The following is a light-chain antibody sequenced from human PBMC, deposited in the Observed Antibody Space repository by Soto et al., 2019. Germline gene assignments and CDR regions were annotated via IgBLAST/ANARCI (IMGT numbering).Light chain of an antibody. CDR1: QSIRKY. J-gene: IGKJ1*01. CDR3: QQSGDTPPWT. Sequence: DIQITQSPSSLSSGFLDIVIITCRASQSIRKYLNWYQHKPGKVPTLLIYAASSLQSGVPSRFSGSGSGTEFTLTITSLQPEDFATYYCQQSGDTPPWTFGQGTKVDIK. V-gene: IGKV1-39*01. CDR2: AAS.